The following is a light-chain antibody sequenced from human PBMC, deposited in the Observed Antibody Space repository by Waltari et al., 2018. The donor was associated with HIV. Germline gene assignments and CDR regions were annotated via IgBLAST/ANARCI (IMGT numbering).Light chain of an antibody. CDR3: QQYNSWPRT. CDR1: QSVSSN. Sequence: EIEMTQSPAPLSVSPGERAPLSCRASQSVSSNLAWYQQKFGPAPRRLIYDASTRDTGIPARFSGSGSRTEFTLTISSLQSEDFAAYYCQQYNSWPRTFRQGTKVEIK. V-gene: IGKV3-15*01. CDR2: DAS. J-gene: IGKJ1*01.